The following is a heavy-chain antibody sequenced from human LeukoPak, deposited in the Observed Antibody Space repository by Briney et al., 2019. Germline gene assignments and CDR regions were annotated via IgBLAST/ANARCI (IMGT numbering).Heavy chain of an antibody. CDR2: IYISGST. D-gene: IGHD3-10*01. Sequence: KTSETLSLTCTVSGGSISSGSYYWSWIRQLAGKGLERIGHIYISGSTNYKPSLKSRVTISVDTSKNQFSLKLSSVTAADTAVYYCAREVWGSGREFGNWFDPWGQGTLVTVSS. J-gene: IGHJ5*02. CDR3: AREVWGSGREFGNWFDP. CDR1: GGSISSGSYY. V-gene: IGHV4-61*09.